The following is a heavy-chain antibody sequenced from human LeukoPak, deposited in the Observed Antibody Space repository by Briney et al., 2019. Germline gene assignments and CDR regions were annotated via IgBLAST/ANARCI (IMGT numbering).Heavy chain of an antibody. V-gene: IGHV4-30-4*01. CDR2: IYYSGST. CDR3: ARTVYDILDYGMDV. J-gene: IGHJ6*02. Sequence: SETLSLTCTVSGGSISSGDYYWSWIRQPPGKGLEWIGYIYYSGSTYYNPSLKSRVTISVDTSKNQFSQKLSSVTAADTAVYYCARTVYDILDYGMDVWGQGTTVTVSS. D-gene: IGHD3-9*01. CDR1: GGSISSGDYY.